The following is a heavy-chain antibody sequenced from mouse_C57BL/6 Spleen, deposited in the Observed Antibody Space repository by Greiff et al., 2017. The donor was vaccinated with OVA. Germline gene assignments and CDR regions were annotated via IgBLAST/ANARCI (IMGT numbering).Heavy chain of an antibody. CDR3: ARTYCGSSYYFDY. CDR1: GYTFTSYW. J-gene: IGHJ2*01. CDR2: IDPSDSYT. D-gene: IGHD1-1*01. Sequence: QVHVKQPGAELVRPGTSVKLSCKASGYTFTSYWMHWVKQRPGQGLEWIGVIDPSDSYTNYNQKFKGKATLTVDTSSSTAYMQLSSLTSEDSAVYYCARTYCGSSYYFDYWGQGTTLTVSA. V-gene: IGHV1-59*01.